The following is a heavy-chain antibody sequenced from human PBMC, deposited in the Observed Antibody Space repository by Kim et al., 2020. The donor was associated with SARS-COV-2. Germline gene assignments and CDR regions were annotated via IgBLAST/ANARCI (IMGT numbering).Heavy chain of an antibody. V-gene: IGHV4-34*01. CDR2: INHSGST. D-gene: IGHD3-10*01. CDR3: ARGNRYYGSGSWIDY. CDR1: GGSFSGYY. J-gene: IGHJ4*02. Sequence: SETLSLTCAVYGGSFSGYYWSWIRQPPGKGLEWIGEINHSGSTNYNPSLKSRVTISVDTSKNQFSLKLSSVTAADTAVYYCARGNRYYGSGSWIDYWGQGTLVTVSS.